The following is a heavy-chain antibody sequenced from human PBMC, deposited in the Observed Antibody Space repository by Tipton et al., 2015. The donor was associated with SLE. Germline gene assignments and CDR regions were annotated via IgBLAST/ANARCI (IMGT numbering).Heavy chain of an antibody. J-gene: IGHJ4*02. Sequence: SLRLSCATSGFTFSSYALSWVRRAPGKGLEWASAISGGGGSTCYADFVKGRFSISIDKSKKTLFLQMNSLRVDDTATYYCAKFEKTTDFYLDSWGQGTLVSVSS. V-gene: IGHV3-23*01. CDR3: AKFEKTTDFYLDS. D-gene: IGHD1/OR15-1a*01. CDR2: ISGGGGST. CDR1: GFTFSSYA.